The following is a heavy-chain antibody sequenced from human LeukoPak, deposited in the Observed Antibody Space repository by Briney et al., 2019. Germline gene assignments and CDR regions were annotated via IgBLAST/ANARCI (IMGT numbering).Heavy chain of an antibody. CDR1: GDSISSGSYY. Sequence: PSETLSLTCTVSGDSISSGSYYWYWIRQPAGKGLEWIGRFYITGGTNYNPSLKSRVTISVDTSKNQFSLKLTSVTAADTAVYYCASLGGFAIWGQGTVVTVSS. CDR2: FYITGGT. J-gene: IGHJ3*02. V-gene: IGHV4-61*02. CDR3: ASLGGFAI.